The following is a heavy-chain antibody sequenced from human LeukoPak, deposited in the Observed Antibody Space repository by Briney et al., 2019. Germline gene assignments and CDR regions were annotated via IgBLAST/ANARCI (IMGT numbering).Heavy chain of an antibody. CDR3: ARMGYSYGYYYYMDV. CDR2: IYPGDSDT. CDR1: GYSFTSYW. J-gene: IGHJ6*03. V-gene: IGHV5-51*01. Sequence: GESLKISCKGSGYSFTSYWIGWVRQIPGKGLEWMGIIYPGDSDTRYSPSFQGQVTISADKSISTAYLQWSSLKASDTAMYYCARMGYSYGYYYYMDVWGKGTTVTVSS. D-gene: IGHD5-18*01.